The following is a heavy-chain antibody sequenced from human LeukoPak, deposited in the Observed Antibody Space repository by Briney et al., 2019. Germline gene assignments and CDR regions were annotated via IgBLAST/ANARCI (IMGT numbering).Heavy chain of an antibody. V-gene: IGHV5-51*01. CDR1: GYLFINYW. CDR3: ARHYYDYVWGSYGIDY. Sequence: GESLQIFCKGSGYLFINYWIVWVRQTPGKGLVWMGIIYPGDSDTRYSPSFQGQVTISADKSISTAYLQWSSLKASDTAMYYCARHYYDYVWGSYGIDYWGQGTLVTVSS. CDR2: IYPGDSDT. J-gene: IGHJ4*02. D-gene: IGHD3-16*01.